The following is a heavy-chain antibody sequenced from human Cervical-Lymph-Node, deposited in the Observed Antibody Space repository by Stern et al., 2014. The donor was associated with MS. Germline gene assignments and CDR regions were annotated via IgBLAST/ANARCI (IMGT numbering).Heavy chain of an antibody. CDR2: IIPISGTA. D-gene: IGHD3-10*01. CDR3: ARTSTRGFDY. CDR1: GGTFSSYA. J-gene: IGHJ4*02. Sequence: QVQLVESGAEVKKPGSSVKVSCKASGGTFSSYAVNWVRQAPGQGLHWMGGIIPISGTANYAQKFQGRVTITADESTSTAYMELSSLKSEDTAVYYCARTSTRGFDYWGQGTLVTVSS. V-gene: IGHV1-69*01.